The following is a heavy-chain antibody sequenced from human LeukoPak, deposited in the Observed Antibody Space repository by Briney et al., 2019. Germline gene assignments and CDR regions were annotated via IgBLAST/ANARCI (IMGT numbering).Heavy chain of an antibody. D-gene: IGHD4-17*01. CDR1: GGSISSGGYS. V-gene: IGHV4-30-2*01. J-gene: IGHJ4*02. CDR3: ARYSTVTRYFDY. CDR2: IYHSGST. Sequence: PSETLSLTCAVSGGSISSGGYSWSWIRQPPGKGLEWIGYIYHSGSTYYNPSLKSRVTISVDRSKNQFSLKLSSVTAADTAVYYCARYSTVTRYFDYWGQGTLATVSS.